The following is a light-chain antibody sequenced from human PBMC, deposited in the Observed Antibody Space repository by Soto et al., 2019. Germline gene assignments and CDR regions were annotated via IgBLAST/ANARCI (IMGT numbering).Light chain of an antibody. CDR3: QQYNNWPPT. Sequence: EIVMTQSPATLSVSPGERATLSCRASQSVSSNLAWYQQKPGQAPRLLIYGVSTRATAIPARFSGSGSGTEFTLTISSLQSEDFAVYYCQQYNNWPPTFGQGTKVKIK. CDR2: GVS. CDR1: QSVSSN. J-gene: IGKJ1*01. V-gene: IGKV3-15*01.